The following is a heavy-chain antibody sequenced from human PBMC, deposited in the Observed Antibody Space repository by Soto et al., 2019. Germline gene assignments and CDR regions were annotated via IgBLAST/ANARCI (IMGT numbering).Heavy chain of an antibody. D-gene: IGHD7-27*01. Sequence: QVQLQESGPGLVKPSQTLSLTCTVSGGSINTVNYYWGWIRQSPDKGLEWSGNIYNGGTTYNNPSLTSRVTISVDTSNNQFSLKLSSVSAADTADYYCARGPSGDKVDYWGQGTLVTVSS. CDR1: GGSINTVNYY. CDR3: ARGPSGDKVDY. CDR2: IYNGGTT. V-gene: IGHV4-30-4*01. J-gene: IGHJ4*02.